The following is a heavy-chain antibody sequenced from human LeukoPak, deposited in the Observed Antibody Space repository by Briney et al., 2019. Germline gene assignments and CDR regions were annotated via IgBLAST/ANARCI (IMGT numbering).Heavy chain of an antibody. CDR3: ATSPRYWGSDAFDI. CDR2: INPNSGGT. CDR1: GYTFTGYY. D-gene: IGHD2-8*02. J-gene: IGHJ3*02. V-gene: IGHV1-2*02. Sequence: ASVKVSCKASGYTFTGYYMHWVRQAPGQGLEWMGWINPNSGGTNYAQKFQGRVTMTRDTSISTAYMELSRLRSDDPAVYYCATSPRYWGSDAFDIWGQGTMVTVSS.